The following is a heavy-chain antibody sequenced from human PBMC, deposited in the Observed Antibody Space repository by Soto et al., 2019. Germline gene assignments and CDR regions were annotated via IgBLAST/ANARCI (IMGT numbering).Heavy chain of an antibody. Sequence: EVQLLESGGGLVQPGGSLRLSCAASGFSFSSYAMNWVRQAPGKGLEWVSVISGSGDSTYYADSVKGRFTISRDNSKNTRYLQMISLRAEDTAVYYCARRSRGWYFDYWGQGTLVIVSS. CDR3: ARRSRGWYFDY. V-gene: IGHV3-23*01. CDR1: GFSFSSYA. CDR2: ISGSGDST. D-gene: IGHD6-19*01. J-gene: IGHJ4*02.